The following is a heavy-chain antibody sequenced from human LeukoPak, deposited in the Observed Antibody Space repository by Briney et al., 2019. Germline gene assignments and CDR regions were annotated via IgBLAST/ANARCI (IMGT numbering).Heavy chain of an antibody. CDR1: GGSISSYY. V-gene: IGHV4-59*01. D-gene: IGHD1-20*01. Sequence: SETLSLTCTVSGGSISSYYWSWIRQPPGKGLEWIGYIYYSGSTNYNPSLKSRVTISVDTSKNQFSLKLSSVTAADTAVYYCARDLGTGNWSDGAYAFDIWGQGTMVTVSS. J-gene: IGHJ3*02. CDR3: ARDLGTGNWSDGAYAFDI. CDR2: IYYSGST.